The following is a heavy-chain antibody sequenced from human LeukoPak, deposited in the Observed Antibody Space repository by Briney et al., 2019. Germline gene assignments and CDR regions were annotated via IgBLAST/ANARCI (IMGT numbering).Heavy chain of an antibody. Sequence: PGGSLRLSCAASGFTFSSYSMNWVRQAPGKGLEWVSSISSSSSYIYYADSVKGRFTISRGNAKNSLYLQMNSLRAEDTAVYYCAKERNYYDSSGSPDYWGQGTLVTVSS. CDR1: GFTFSSYS. J-gene: IGHJ4*02. V-gene: IGHV3-21*01. CDR2: ISSSSSYI. CDR3: AKERNYYDSSGSPDY. D-gene: IGHD3-22*01.